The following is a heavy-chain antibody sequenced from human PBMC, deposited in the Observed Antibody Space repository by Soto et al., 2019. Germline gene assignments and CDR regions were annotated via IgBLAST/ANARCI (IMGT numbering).Heavy chain of an antibody. Sequence: SVKVSCKASGYTFTTYGITWVRQAPGQGLEWMGGIVPVFGRPNYAQRFRGRLTITADESTSTGYMELISLRSDDTAVYYCAREGSGYNFWGQGTQVTVSS. CDR2: IVPVFGRP. V-gene: IGHV1-69*13. CDR1: GYTFTTYG. J-gene: IGHJ4*02. CDR3: AREGSGYNF. D-gene: IGHD5-12*01.